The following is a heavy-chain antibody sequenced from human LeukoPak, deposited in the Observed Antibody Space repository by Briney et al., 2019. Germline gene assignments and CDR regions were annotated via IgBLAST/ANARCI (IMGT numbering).Heavy chain of an antibody. J-gene: IGHJ3*02. CDR2: ISAYNDNT. V-gene: IGHV1-18*01. D-gene: IGHD6-13*01. CDR3: ARVPYSIPRGAFDI. Sequence: ASVKVSCKASGYTFTSYGISWVRQAPGQGLEWMGWISAYNDNTNYAQKLQGRVTMTTDTSTSTAYMELRSLRSDDTAVYCCARVPYSIPRGAFDIWGQGTMVTVSS. CDR1: GYTFTSYG.